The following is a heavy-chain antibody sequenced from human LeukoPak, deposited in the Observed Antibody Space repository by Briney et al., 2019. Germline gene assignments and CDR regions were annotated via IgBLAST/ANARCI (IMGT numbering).Heavy chain of an antibody. CDR1: GFTFSRYS. V-gene: IGHV3-21*01. J-gene: IGHJ4*02. CDR3: ARQYYFDY. Sequence: PGGSLRFSCAGSGFTFSRYSMNWVRQAPGKGLEWVSSISSSSYIYYADSVKGRFTISRDNAKNSLYLQMNSLRAEDTAVYYCARQYYFDYWGQGTLVTVSS. CDR2: ISSSSYI.